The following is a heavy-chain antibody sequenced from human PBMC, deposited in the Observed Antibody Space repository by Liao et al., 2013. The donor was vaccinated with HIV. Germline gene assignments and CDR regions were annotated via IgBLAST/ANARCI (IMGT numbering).Heavy chain of an antibody. CDR2: IYYSGSS. CDR3: ARVRRHYGSGSYAHYYYYYMDV. Sequence: QLQLQESGPGLVNPSATLSLTCTVSSGSISGSSYYWGWIRQPPGKGLEWIGSIYYSGSSYYSPSLKSRVTISVDTSKNQFSLKMNSVTAADTAVYYCARVRRHYGSGSYAHYYYYYMDVWAKGPRSPSP. D-gene: IGHD3-10*01. CDR1: SGSISGSSYY. J-gene: IGHJ6*03. V-gene: IGHV4-39*07.